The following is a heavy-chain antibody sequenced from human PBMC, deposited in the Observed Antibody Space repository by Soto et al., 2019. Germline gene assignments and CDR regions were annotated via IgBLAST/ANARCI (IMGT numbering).Heavy chain of an antibody. D-gene: IGHD2-2*01. CDR3: ARDLDRYCSSTSCGYYYYYGMDV. CDR2: IIPIFGTA. V-gene: IGHV1-69*13. J-gene: IGHJ6*02. CDR1: GGTFSSYA. Sequence: ASVKVSCKASGGTFSSYAISWVRQAPGQGLEWMGGIIPIFGTANYAQKFQGRVTITADESTSTAYMELSSLRSEDTAVYYCARDLDRYCSSTSCGYYYYYGMDVWGQGTTVTVSS.